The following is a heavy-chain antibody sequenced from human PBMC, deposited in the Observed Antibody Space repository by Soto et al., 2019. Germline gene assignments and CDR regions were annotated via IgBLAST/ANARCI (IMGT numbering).Heavy chain of an antibody. CDR1: GFNFEDYA. V-gene: IGHV3-9*01. CDR2: ITWNSGTI. D-gene: IGHD2-2*01. J-gene: IGHJ4*02. Sequence: EVQLVESGGGLVQPGRSLRLSCAASGFNFEDYAMHWVRQVPGRGLEWVSGITWNSGTIAYVDSVKGRFTISRDNSKNTLYLQMNSLRAEDTAVYYCAKISCSSTNCYVVSGAGSYFDSWGQGTLVIVSS. CDR3: AKISCSSTNCYVVSGAGSYFDS.